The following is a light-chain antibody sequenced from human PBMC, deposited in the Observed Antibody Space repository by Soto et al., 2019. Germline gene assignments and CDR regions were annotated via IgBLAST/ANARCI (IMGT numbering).Light chain of an antibody. Sequence: QSVLTQPPSASGTPGQRVTFSCSGSSSNIGRNPVNWYQQLPGTAPKLLIYSNNQRPSGVPDRFSGSKSGTSASLAISGLQSEDEADYYCAAWDDSLNGPVFVGGTKLTVL. CDR1: SSNIGRNP. CDR2: SNN. CDR3: AAWDDSLNGPV. V-gene: IGLV1-44*01. J-gene: IGLJ2*01.